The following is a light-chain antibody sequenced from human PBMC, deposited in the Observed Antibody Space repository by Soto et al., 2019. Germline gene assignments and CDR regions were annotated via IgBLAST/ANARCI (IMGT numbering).Light chain of an antibody. J-gene: IGKJ3*01. CDR3: QQYGRSPPEFT. CDR2: GAS. V-gene: IGKV3-20*01. CDR1: QTISSNY. Sequence: EIVLTQSPGTLSLSAGEKATLSCRASQTISSNYLAWYQQKPGQAPRLLIFGASYRATGIPDRFSCSGSGTDFTLTISRLEPDDFAVYYCQQYGRSPPEFTFGPGTKVDIK.